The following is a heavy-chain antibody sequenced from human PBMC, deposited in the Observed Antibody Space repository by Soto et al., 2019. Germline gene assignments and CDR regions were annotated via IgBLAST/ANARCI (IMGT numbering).Heavy chain of an antibody. Sequence: ASVKVSCKASGYTFTNFGISWVRQAPGQGLDWMGGIIPIFGTANYAQKFQGRVTITADESTSTAYMELSSLRSEDTAVYYCAREVYYDILTGYSADAFDIWGQGTMVTVSS. CDR2: IIPIFGTA. CDR3: AREVYYDILTGYSADAFDI. CDR1: GYTFTNFG. D-gene: IGHD3-9*01. J-gene: IGHJ3*02. V-gene: IGHV1-69*13.